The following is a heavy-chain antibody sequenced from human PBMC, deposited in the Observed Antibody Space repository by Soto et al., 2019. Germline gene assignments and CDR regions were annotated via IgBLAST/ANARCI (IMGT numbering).Heavy chain of an antibody. D-gene: IGHD6-25*01. CDR2: IWYDGSNK. J-gene: IGHJ5*02. V-gene: IGHV3-33*01. Sequence: QVQLVESGGGVVQPGRSLRLSCAASGFTFSSYGMHWVRQAPGKGLEWVAVIWYDGSNKYYADSVKGRFTISRDNSKNPQYLRKNSLRGEDTAVDYRARQRRRQNWFGPWGQGTLVTVSS. CDR3: ARQRRRQNWFGP. CDR1: GFTFSSYG.